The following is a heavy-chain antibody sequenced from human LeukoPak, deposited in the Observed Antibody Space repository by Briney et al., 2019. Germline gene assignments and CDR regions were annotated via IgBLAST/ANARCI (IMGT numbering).Heavy chain of an antibody. J-gene: IGHJ3*02. Sequence: QAGGSLRLSCAASGFTFSSYEMNWVRQAPGKGLEWVSYISSSGSTIYYAGSVKGRFTISRDNAKNSLYLQMNSLRAEDTAVYYCARPLSGYCSSTSCYRKSHAFDIWGQGTMVTVSS. CDR2: ISSSGSTI. CDR3: ARPLSGYCSSTSCYRKSHAFDI. CDR1: GFTFSSYE. D-gene: IGHD2-2*01. V-gene: IGHV3-48*03.